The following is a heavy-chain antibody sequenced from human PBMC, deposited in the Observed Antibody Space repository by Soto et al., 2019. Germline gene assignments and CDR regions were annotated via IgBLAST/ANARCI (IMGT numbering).Heavy chain of an antibody. CDR2: IYTSGST. V-gene: IGHV4-4*07. CDR3: ARGGIQLSYAFDY. CDR1: GTSVSNYY. D-gene: IGHD5-18*01. J-gene: IGHJ4*02. Sequence: SETLSLTSSVSGTSVSNYYWSWIRQPTGKGLEHIGRIYTSGSTSYNPSLKSRVTMSMDTSQTQIYLNLTSVTAADTAVYYCARGGIQLSYAFDYWGQGIQVTVSS.